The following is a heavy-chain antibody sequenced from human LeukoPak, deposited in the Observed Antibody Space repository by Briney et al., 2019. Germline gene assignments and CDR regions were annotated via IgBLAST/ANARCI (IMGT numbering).Heavy chain of an antibody. CDR1: GFTFTSYW. V-gene: IGHV3-74*01. CDR3: ARDGWVDY. D-gene: IGHD3-10*01. Sequence: PGGSLRLSCAASGFTFTSYWMHWVRQAPGKGLVWVSRINSDGISTTYAHSVKGRFTISRDNAKNTVFLQMSSLTAEDTAVYYCARDGWVDYWGQGTVVTVSS. J-gene: IGHJ4*02. CDR2: INSDGIST.